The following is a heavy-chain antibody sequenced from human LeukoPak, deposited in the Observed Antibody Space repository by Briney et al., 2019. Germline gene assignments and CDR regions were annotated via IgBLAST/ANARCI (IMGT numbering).Heavy chain of an antibody. V-gene: IGHV1-8*01. D-gene: IGHD1-14*01. J-gene: IGHJ4*02. CDR3: ARGSTEVLY. CDR1: GYTFTTYD. CDR2: MNPSTGST. Sequence: ASVRVSCKASGYTFTTYDINWARQAPGQGLEWMGWMNPSTGSTGYAQKFQGRVTMTANTSISTVYMELSSLRSEDTAIYYCARGSTEVLYWGQGTLITVSS.